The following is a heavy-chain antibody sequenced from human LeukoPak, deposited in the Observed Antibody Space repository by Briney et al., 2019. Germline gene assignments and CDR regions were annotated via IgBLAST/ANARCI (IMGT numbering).Heavy chain of an antibody. J-gene: IGHJ4*02. CDR2: IWCDGTNI. Sequence: GTSLRLSCAASGLILSSYGIHWVRQAPGKGLEWVAVIWCDGTNIYYGDSVKGRFSISRDNSKNTVYLQMDSLRAEDTAVYYCARDAGGAFGNYVNYFDYWGQGTLVTVSS. D-gene: IGHD4-11*01. CDR3: ARDAGGAFGNYVNYFDY. V-gene: IGHV3-33*01. CDR1: GLILSSYG.